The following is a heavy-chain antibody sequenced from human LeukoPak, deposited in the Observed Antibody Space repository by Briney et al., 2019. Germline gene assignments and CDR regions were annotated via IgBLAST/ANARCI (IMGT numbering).Heavy chain of an antibody. J-gene: IGHJ4*02. CDR1: GFTFSSHA. CDR2: ISSNGGST. CDR3: ARSQARAAAVDY. D-gene: IGHD6-13*01. Sequence: GGSLRLSCAASGFTFSSHAMHWVRQAPGKGLEYVSAISSNGGSTYYANSVKGRFTISRDNSKNTLYLQMGSLRAEDMAVYYCARSQARAAAVDYWGQGTLVTVSS. V-gene: IGHV3-64*01.